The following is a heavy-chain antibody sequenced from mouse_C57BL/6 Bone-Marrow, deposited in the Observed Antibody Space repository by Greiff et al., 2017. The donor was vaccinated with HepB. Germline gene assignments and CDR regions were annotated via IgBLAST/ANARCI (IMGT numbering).Heavy chain of an antibody. Sequence: EVMLVESGEGLVKPGGSLKLSCAASGFTFSSYAMSWVRQTPEKRLEWVAYISSGGDYIYYADTVKGRFTISRDNARNTLYLQMRSLKSEDTAMYYCTRGGIYYSGSSYPAWFAYWGQGTLVTVSA. CDR1: GFTFSSYA. CDR2: ISSGGDYI. J-gene: IGHJ3*01. V-gene: IGHV5-9-1*02. D-gene: IGHD1-1*01. CDR3: TRGGIYYSGSSYPAWFAY.